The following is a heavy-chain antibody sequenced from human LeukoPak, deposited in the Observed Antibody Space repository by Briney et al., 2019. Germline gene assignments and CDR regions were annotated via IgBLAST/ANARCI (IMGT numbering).Heavy chain of an antibody. J-gene: IGHJ4*02. CDR2: FYRGDST. D-gene: IGHD6-13*01. CDR1: GFTVSSSY. V-gene: IGHV3-53*01. CDR3: AKLLYSSSWPIFDY. Sequence: GGSLRLSCAASGFTVSSSYMYWVRQAPGKGLEWVSFFYRGDSTYYAESVRGRFTISRDNSKNTLYLLMNSLIPEDTAVYYCAKLLYSSSWPIFDYWGQGTLVTVSS.